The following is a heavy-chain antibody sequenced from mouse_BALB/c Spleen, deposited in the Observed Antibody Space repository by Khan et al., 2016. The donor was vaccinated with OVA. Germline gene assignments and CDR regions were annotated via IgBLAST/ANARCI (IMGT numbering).Heavy chain of an antibody. V-gene: IGHV3-2*02. Sequence: EVQLVESGPGLVKPSQSLSLTCSVTGYSITTDYAWNWIRQFPGNKLEWMGYISYSGNNKYNPSLKSRISITRDTSKNQFFLQLNSVTTEDTIKYYGASDYGDDFDYWGQGTPLTVSS. CDR2: ISYSGNN. CDR3: ASDYGDDFDY. J-gene: IGHJ2*01. D-gene: IGHD2-13*01. CDR1: GYSITTDYA.